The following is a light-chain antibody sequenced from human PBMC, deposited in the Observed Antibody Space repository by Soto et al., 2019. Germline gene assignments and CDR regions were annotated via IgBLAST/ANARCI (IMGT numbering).Light chain of an antibody. V-gene: IGKV3-20*01. CDR3: QQYCSSHPWT. J-gene: IGKJ1*01. CDR1: QSVSSSY. Sequence: EIVLTQSPGTLSLSPGERATLSCRASQSVSSSYLAWYQQKPGEAPRFLIYGASSRATGIPDRFSGSGSGADVTLTISRLEPEDLAVYYCQQYCSSHPWTFGQGTKVEIK. CDR2: GAS.